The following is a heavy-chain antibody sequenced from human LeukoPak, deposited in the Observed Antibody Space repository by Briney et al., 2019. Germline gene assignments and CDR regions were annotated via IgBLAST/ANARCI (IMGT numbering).Heavy chain of an antibody. D-gene: IGHD2/OR15-2a*01. J-gene: IGHJ4*02. CDR3: ARGFYYFDY. Sequence: SETLSLTCTVSGFSIRSYYWSWIRQPPGKGLEWIGYIYYSGSTNYNPSLKSRVTISVDTSKNQFSLKMSSVTAADTAVYSCARGFYYFDYWGQGTLVTVSS. CDR1: GFSIRSYY. V-gene: IGHV4-59*01. CDR2: IYYSGST.